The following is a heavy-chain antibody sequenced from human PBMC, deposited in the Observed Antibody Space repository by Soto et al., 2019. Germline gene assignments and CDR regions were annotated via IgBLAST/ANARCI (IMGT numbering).Heavy chain of an antibody. V-gene: IGHV4-39*01. CDR2: IYYSGST. D-gene: IGHD5-12*01. Sequence: QLQLQESGTGLVKPSETLSLTCTVSGGSISSSSYYWGWICQPPGKGLEWIGSIYYSGSTYYNPSLKSRVTISLYTCKNVFSLKRASVTAPHTSVYYFSGHASGHSGYDWRVNALVFWGQETMLTVSS. J-gene: IGHJ3*01. CDR1: GGSISSSSYY. CDR3: SGHASGHSGYDWRVNALVF.